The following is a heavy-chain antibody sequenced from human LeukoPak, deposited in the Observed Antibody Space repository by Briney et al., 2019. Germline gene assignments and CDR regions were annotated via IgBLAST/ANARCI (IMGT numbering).Heavy chain of an antibody. CDR1: GYSFTSYW. J-gene: IGHJ4*02. D-gene: IGHD3-22*01. CDR3: ARRYYYDSSGYSDY. Sequence: GESLKISCKGSGYSFTSYWIGWVRQMPGKGLEWMGIIYPGDSHTRYSPSFQGQVTISADKSISTAYLQWSSLKAWDTAMYYCARRYYYDSSGYSDYWGQGTLVTVSS. V-gene: IGHV5-51*01. CDR2: IYPGDSHT.